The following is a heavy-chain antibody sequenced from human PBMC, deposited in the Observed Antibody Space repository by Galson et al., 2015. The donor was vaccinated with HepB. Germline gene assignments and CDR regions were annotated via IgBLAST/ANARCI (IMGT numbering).Heavy chain of an antibody. CDR2: IKSKTDGGTT. CDR1: GFTFSNAW. D-gene: IGHD6-13*01. CDR3: TTGIGSWSNPHYYYGMDV. J-gene: IGHJ6*02. V-gene: IGHV3-15*01. Sequence: SLRLSCAASGFTFSNAWMSWVRQAPGKGLEWVGRIKSKTDGGTTDYAAPVKGRFTISRDDSKNTLYLQMNSLKTEDTAVYYCTTGIGSWSNPHYYYGMDVWGQGTTVTVSS.